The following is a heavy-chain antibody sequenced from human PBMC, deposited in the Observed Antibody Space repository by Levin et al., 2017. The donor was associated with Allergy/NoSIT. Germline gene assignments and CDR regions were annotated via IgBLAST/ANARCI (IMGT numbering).Heavy chain of an antibody. Sequence: GGSLRLSCKASGGTFSSNPISWVRQAPGQGLEWMGGIIPIFGPANYAQKFQGRVTITADESTSTAYMELSSLRSEDTAVYYCATSFPRIIALIVFAPFDVWGQGTTVTVSS. CDR3: ATSFPRIIALIVFAPFDV. J-gene: IGHJ6*02. CDR1: GGTFSSNP. D-gene: IGHD2-8*01. CDR2: IIPIFGPA. V-gene: IGHV1-69*01.